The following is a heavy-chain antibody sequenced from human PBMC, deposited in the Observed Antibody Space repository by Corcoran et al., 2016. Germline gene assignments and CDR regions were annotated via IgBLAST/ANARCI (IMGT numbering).Heavy chain of an antibody. CDR1: GGSISSYY. J-gene: IGHJ3*02. D-gene: IGHD1-1*01. V-gene: IGHV4-59*01. CDR2: IYYSGST. CDR3: ARDREREYLFAFDI. Sequence: QVQLQESGPGLVKPSETLSLTCTVSGGSISSYYWSWIRQPPGKGLEWIGYIYYSGSTNYNPSLKSRVTISVDTSKNQFSLKLSSVTAADTAVYYCARDREREYLFAFDIWGQGTMVTVSS.